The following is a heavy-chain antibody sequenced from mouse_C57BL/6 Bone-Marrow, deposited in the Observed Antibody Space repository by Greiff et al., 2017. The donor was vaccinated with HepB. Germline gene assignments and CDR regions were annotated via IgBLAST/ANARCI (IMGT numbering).Heavy chain of an antibody. CDR1: GYTFTSYG. V-gene: IGHV1-81*01. Sequence: VQLQQSGAELARPGASVKLSCKASGYTFTSYGISWVKQRTGQGLEWIGEIYPRSGNTYYNEKFKGKATLTADKSSSTAYMELRSLTSEDSAVYFCARKVTTVVATGYWYFDVWGTGTTVTVSS. J-gene: IGHJ1*03. CDR3: ARKVTTVVATGYWYFDV. CDR2: IYPRSGNT. D-gene: IGHD1-1*01.